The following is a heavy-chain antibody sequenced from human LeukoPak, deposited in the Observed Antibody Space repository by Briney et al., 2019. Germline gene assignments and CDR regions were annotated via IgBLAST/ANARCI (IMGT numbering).Heavy chain of an antibody. V-gene: IGHV3-48*01. Sequence: GGSLRLSCAASGFTFSSYSMNSVRQAPGQGLEWVSYISSSSSTIYYADSVKGRFTISRDNAKNSLYLQMNSLRAEDTAVYYCARDSPAAIDYWGQGTLVTVSS. J-gene: IGHJ4*02. CDR1: GFTFSSYS. CDR3: ARDSPAAIDY. CDR2: ISSSSSTI. D-gene: IGHD2-2*02.